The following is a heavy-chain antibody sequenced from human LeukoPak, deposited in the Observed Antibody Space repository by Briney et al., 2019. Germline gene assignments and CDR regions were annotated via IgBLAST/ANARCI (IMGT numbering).Heavy chain of an antibody. CDR3: ARGPGEMATISHAFDI. CDR2: IYYSEST. V-gene: IGHV4-39*01. CDR1: GCSISSSCYY. Sequence: SETLSLTCTVSGCSISSSCYYLGRIPQPQGKGLEWIGRIYYSESTYYNPSLTSRVTISVDTSKNQFSLKLSSVTAADTAVYYCARGPGEMATISHAFDIWGQGTMVTVSS. J-gene: IGHJ3*02. D-gene: IGHD5-24*01.